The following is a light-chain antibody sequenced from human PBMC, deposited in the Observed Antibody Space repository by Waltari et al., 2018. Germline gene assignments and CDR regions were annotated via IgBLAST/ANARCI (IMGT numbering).Light chain of an antibody. Sequence: NFLLTQPPSVSESPGKTITISCTRSSGRIGSNYVQWYQQRPGRAPIPLIYEDNQRPSGVPDRFSGSIDSSSNSASLTIAGLKTEDEADYYCQSSDNTPQVIFGGGTKLAVL. J-gene: IGLJ2*01. CDR2: EDN. CDR3: QSSDNTPQVI. V-gene: IGLV6-57*04. CDR1: SGRIGSNY.